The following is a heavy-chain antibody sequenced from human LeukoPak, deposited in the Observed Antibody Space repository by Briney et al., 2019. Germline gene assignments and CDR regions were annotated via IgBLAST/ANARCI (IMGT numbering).Heavy chain of an antibody. CDR2: IYYSGST. Sequence: PSQTLSLTCTVSGGSISSGGYYWSWIRQHPGKGLEWIGYIYYSGSTYYNPSLKSRVTISVDTSKNQFSLKLSSVTAADTTVYYCARGDRQGYSSSWYWGAFDYWGQGTLVTVSS. CDR1: GGSISSGGYY. V-gene: IGHV4-31*03. CDR3: ARGDRQGYSSSWYWGAFDY. D-gene: IGHD6-13*01. J-gene: IGHJ4*02.